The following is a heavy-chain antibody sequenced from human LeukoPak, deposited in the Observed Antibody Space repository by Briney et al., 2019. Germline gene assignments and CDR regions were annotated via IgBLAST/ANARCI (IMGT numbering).Heavy chain of an antibody. D-gene: IGHD6-13*01. CDR2: INGDGSL. V-gene: IGHV3-74*01. CDR3: AGGASSTVHY. Sequence: GGSLRLSCAASGLTFSTYWMHWVRQAPGKGLVWVSRINGDGSLSYADSVKGRFTISRDNTKNMLYLQMNSLRAEDTAVYYCAGGASSTVHYWGQGTLVIVSS. CDR1: GLTFSTYW. J-gene: IGHJ4*02.